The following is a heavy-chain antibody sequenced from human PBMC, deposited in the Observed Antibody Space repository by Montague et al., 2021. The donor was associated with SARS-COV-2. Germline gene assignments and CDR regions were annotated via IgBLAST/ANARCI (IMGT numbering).Heavy chain of an antibody. V-gene: IGHV4-39*01. CDR1: GGSISSSSYY. Sequence: SETLSLTCTVSGGSISSSSYYWGWIRQPPGKGLEWIGSIYYSGSTYYNPSLKSRVTISVDTSMNQFSLKLSSVTAADTAVYYCARRSYDILTGYSIPNWFDPWGQGTLVTVSS. CDR2: IYYSGST. D-gene: IGHD3-9*01. CDR3: ARRSYDILTGYSIPNWFDP. J-gene: IGHJ5*02.